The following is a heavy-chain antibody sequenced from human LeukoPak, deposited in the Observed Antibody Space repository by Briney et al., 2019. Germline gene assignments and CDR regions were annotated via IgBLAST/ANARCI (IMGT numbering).Heavy chain of an antibody. CDR1: GGSLSSGGYS. J-gene: IGHJ2*01. CDR3: ARATAGYCSSTSCSEGYFDL. D-gene: IGHD2-2*01. CDR2: IYHSGST. Sequence: SETLSLTCAVSGGSLSSGGYSWSWIRQPPGKGLEWIGYIYHSGSTYYNPSLKSRVTISVDRSKDQFSLKLSAVPAADTAVYYCARATAGYCSSTSCSEGYFDLWGRGTLVTVSS. V-gene: IGHV4-30-2*01.